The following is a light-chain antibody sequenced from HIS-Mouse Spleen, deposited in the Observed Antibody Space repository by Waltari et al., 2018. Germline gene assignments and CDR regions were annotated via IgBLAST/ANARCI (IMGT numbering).Light chain of an antibody. V-gene: IGLV3-21*02. CDR2: DDS. CDR3: QVWDSSSDHWV. CDR1: NIGSKS. Sequence: SYVLTQPPSVSVAPGQTARITCGGNNIGSKSVHWYQQKPGQAPVLVAYDDSDRPSGSPERFSGSNSGNTATLTISRVEAGDEGDYYCQVWDSSSDHWVFGGGTKLTVL. J-gene: IGLJ3*02.